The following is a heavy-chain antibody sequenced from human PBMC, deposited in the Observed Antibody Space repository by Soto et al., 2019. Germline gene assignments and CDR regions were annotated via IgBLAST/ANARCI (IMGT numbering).Heavy chain of an antibody. CDR3: AVAAAGKGGFDY. V-gene: IGHV4-59*01. Sequence: QVQLQESGPGLVKPSETLSLTCTVSGGSISSYYWSWIRQPPGKGLEWIGYIYYSGSTNYNPSLKSRVTISVDTSKNQFSLKLSSVTAADTAVYYCAVAAAGKGGFDYWGQGTLVTVSS. D-gene: IGHD6-13*01. CDR1: GGSISSYY. CDR2: IYYSGST. J-gene: IGHJ4*02.